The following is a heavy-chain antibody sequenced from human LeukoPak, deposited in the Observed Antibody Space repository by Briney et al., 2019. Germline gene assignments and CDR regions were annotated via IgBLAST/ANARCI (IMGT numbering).Heavy chain of an antibody. Sequence: SETLSLTCAVYGGSFSGYYWSWIRQPPGKGLEWIGEINHSGSTNYNPSLKSRVTISVDTPKNQFSLELSSVTAADTAVYYCARGGGYSYGSDWFDPWGQGTLVTVSS. D-gene: IGHD5-18*01. CDR1: GGSFSGYY. CDR3: ARGGGYSYGSDWFDP. J-gene: IGHJ5*02. V-gene: IGHV4-34*01. CDR2: INHSGST.